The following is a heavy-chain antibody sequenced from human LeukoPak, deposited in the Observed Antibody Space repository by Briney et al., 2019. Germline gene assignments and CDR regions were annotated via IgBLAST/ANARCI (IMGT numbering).Heavy chain of an antibody. D-gene: IGHD4-11*01. Sequence: PSETLSLTCAVSGGSISSSNWWSWVRQPPGKGLEWIGEIYHSGSTNYNPSLKSRVTISVDRSKNQFSLKLSSVTAADTAVYYYARGVSNLHNWFDPWGQGTLVTVSS. CDR1: GGSISSSNW. CDR3: ARGVSNLHNWFDP. J-gene: IGHJ5*02. CDR2: IYHSGST. V-gene: IGHV4-4*02.